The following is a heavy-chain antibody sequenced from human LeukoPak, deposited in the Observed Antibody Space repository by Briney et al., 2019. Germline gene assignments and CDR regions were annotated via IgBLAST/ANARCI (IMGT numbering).Heavy chain of an antibody. CDR1: GGTFSSYA. Sequence: GASVKVSCKASGGTFSSYAISWVRQAPGQGLEWMGGIIPIFGTANYAQKFQGRVTITADESTSTAYMELSSLRSEDTAVYYCARVGHSAAAGTGGRTNWFDPWGQGTLVTVSS. J-gene: IGHJ5*02. CDR3: ARVGHSAAAGTGGRTNWFDP. CDR2: IIPIFGTA. D-gene: IGHD6-13*01. V-gene: IGHV1-69*13.